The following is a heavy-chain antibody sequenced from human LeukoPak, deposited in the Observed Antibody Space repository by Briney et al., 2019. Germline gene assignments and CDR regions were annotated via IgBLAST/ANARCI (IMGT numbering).Heavy chain of an antibody. D-gene: IGHD3-9*01. CDR2: ISWNSGSI. Sequence: GGSLRLSCAASGFTFDDYAMHWVRQAPGKGLEWVSGISWNSGSIGYADSVKGRFTISRDNAKNSLYLQMNSLRDEDTAVYYCARASLLRYFDWLNYFDYWGQGTLVTVSS. J-gene: IGHJ4*02. CDR3: ARASLLRYFDWLNYFDY. CDR1: GFTFDDYA. V-gene: IGHV3-9*01.